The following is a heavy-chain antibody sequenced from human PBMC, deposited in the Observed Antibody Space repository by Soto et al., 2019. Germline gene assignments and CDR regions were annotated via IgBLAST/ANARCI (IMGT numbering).Heavy chain of an antibody. CDR2: IYDGGIT. CDR3: ARVAVLVPAANLLWFDP. CDR1: SGSIRNVNYC. Sequence: SETLSLTCTVSSGSIRNVNYCWSWVRQSPDKGLEWIGHIYDGGITYNNPSLNGRVTISIDRSENQFSLKLKSVTAADTAVYFCARVAVLVPAANLLWFDPWGQGSLVTVSS. V-gene: IGHV4-30-4*01. J-gene: IGHJ5*02. D-gene: IGHD2-2*01.